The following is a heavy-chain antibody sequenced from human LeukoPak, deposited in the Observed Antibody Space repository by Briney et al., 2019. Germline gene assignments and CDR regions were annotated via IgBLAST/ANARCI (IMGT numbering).Heavy chain of an antibody. CDR1: GGSFSGYY. J-gene: IGHJ5*02. D-gene: IGHD2-2*03. Sequence: SETLSLTCAVYGGSFSGYYWSWIRQPPGKGLEWIGEINHSGSTNYNPSLKSRVTISVDTSKNQFSLQLNSVTPEDTAVYYCARGGGYCSSTSCYDWFDPWGQGTLVTVSS. CDR2: INHSGST. V-gene: IGHV4-34*01. CDR3: ARGGGYCSSTSCYDWFDP.